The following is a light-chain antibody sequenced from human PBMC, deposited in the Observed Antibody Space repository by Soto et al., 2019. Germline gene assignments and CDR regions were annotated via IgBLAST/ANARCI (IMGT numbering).Light chain of an antibody. Sequence: QSALTQPRSVSGSPGQSVTISCTGTSSDVGRYDYVSWYQQHPGKAPKLIIYDVSERPSGVPDRFSGSKFGNTASLTISGLQAEDEADYSCCSFAGSYTYVSGNGTKGTVL. J-gene: IGLJ1*01. CDR3: CSFAGSYTYV. CDR1: SSDVGRYDY. CDR2: DVS. V-gene: IGLV2-11*01.